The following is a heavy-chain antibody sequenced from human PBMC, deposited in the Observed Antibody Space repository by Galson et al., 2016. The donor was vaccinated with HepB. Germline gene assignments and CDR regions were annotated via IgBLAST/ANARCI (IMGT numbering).Heavy chain of an antibody. J-gene: IGHJ3*02. CDR2: LYYSGHI. CDR3: ARGGTPMGADAFDI. V-gene: IGHV4-31*03. Sequence: TLSLTCTVSGDSITSGGYNWTWIRQHPGKGLEWIGYLYYSGHIHYSPSLQSRVTISVDASKNHFSLRLSSVTAADTAVYYCARGGTPMGADAFDIWGQGTMVTVSS. CDR1: GDSITSGGYN. D-gene: IGHD5-18*01.